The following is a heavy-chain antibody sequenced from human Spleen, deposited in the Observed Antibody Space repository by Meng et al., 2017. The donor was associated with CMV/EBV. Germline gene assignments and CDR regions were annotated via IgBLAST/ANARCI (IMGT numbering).Heavy chain of an antibody. CDR3: ARWDSGGPGTFDY. D-gene: IGHD2-15*01. V-gene: IGHV3-21*01. J-gene: IGHJ4*02. CDR2: ISSSSSYI. Sequence: GESLKISCAASGFTFSSYSMNWVRQAPGKGLEWVSSISSSSSYIYYADSVKGRFTISRDNAKNSLYLQMNSLRAEDTAVYYCARWDSGGPGTFDYWGQGTLVTVSS. CDR1: GFTFSSYS.